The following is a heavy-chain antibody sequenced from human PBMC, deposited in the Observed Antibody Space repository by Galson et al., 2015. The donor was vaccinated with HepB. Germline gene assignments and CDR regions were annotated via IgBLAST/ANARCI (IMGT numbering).Heavy chain of an antibody. V-gene: IGHV3-11*01. D-gene: IGHD3-10*01. CDR2: ISSSGSTI. J-gene: IGHJ3*02. CDR1: GFTFSDYY. CDR3: ARDKPIYDVVPGRNHDAFDI. Sequence: SLRLSCAASGFTFSDYYMSWIRQAPGKGLEWVSYISSSGSTIYYADSVKGRFTISRDNAKNSLYLKMNSLRAEDTAVYYCARDKPIYDVVPGRNHDAFDIWGQGTMVTVSS.